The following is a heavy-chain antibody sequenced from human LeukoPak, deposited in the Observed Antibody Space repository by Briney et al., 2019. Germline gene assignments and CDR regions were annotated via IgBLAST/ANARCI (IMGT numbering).Heavy chain of an antibody. CDR2: ISSSGSTI. CDR3: ARAAPQERRLVDY. CDR1: GFTFSDYY. V-gene: IGHV3-11*04. Sequence: PGGSLRLSCAASGFTFSDYYMSWIRQAPGKGLEWVSYISSSGSTIYYADSVKGRFTISRDNAKNSLYLQMNSLRAEDTAVYYCARAAPQERRLVDYWGQGALVTVSS. J-gene: IGHJ4*02. D-gene: IGHD5-24*01.